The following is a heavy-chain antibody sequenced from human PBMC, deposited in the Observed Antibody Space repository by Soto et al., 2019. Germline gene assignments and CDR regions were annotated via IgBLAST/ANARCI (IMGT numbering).Heavy chain of an antibody. CDR1: GGSFSGYY. CDR3: ARKRGLRFLEWLHNWFDP. J-gene: IGHJ5*02. CDR2: INHSGST. V-gene: IGHV4-34*01. D-gene: IGHD3-3*01. Sequence: SETLSLTCAAYGGSFSGYYWSWIRQPPGKGLEWIGEINHSGSTNYNPSLKSRVTISVDTSKNQFSLKLSSVTAADTAVYYCARKRGLRFLEWLHNWFDPWGQGTLVTVSS.